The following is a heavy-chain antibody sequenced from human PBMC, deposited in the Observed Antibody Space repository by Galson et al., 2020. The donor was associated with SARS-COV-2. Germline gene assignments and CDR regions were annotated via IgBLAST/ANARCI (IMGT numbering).Heavy chain of an antibody. CDR3: AAGGTTMVRGIPRFYGYNMDV. D-gene: IGHD3-10*01. CDR2: IITLFRTT. CDR1: VTTFSSYA. V-gene: IGHV1-69*13. Sequence: SVKVSCKASVTTFSSYAISWVRQAPGQGLEWMGGIITLFRTTNHAQNFQGRVTITADESTATAYMEMSSLTFEDTAVYYCAAGGTTMVRGIPRFYGYNMDVWGQGTTVTVSS. J-gene: IGHJ6*02.